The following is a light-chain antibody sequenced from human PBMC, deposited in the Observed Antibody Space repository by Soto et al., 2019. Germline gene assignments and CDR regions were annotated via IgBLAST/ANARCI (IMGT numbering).Light chain of an antibody. CDR1: QRVRTSY. Sequence: EIVLTQSPGTLSLSPGERATLSCRASQRVRTSYLAWYQQKPGQSPRLLIYDASNRATGIPDRFSGSGSGTDFTLAISRLEPEDFALYYCQQYGSSPTFGQGTKVEIK. V-gene: IGKV3-20*01. CDR2: DAS. CDR3: QQYGSSPT. J-gene: IGKJ1*01.